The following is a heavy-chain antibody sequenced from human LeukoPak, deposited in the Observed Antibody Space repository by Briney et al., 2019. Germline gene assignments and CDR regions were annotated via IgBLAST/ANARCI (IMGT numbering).Heavy chain of an antibody. CDR3: ARDYDIVVVPAAPTGPFFY. J-gene: IGHJ4*02. V-gene: IGHV4-38-2*02. Sequence: SETLSLTCSISGYSISSGYFWGWIRQPPGKGLEWIGNIHHDGITYYNPSLKSRVTISVDTSKNQFSLKLSSVTAADTAVYYCARDYDIVVVPAAPTGPFFYWGQGTLVTVSS. CDR2: IHHDGIT. D-gene: IGHD2-2*01. CDR1: GYSISSGYF.